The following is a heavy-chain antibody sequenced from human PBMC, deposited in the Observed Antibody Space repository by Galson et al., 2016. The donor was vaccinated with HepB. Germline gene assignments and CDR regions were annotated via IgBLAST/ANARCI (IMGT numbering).Heavy chain of an antibody. CDR2: ISRSGGGT. CDR3: ARDRGENYESSGYHDY. J-gene: IGHJ4*02. Sequence: SLRLSCAASGFPFSTYAMSWVRQAPGKRLEWVSAISRSGGGTYADSVKGRFTISRDNSKNMLYLQMNSLRAEDTAVYYCARDRGENYESSGYHDYWGQGALVTVSS. CDR1: GFPFSTYA. D-gene: IGHD3-22*01. V-gene: IGHV3-23*01.